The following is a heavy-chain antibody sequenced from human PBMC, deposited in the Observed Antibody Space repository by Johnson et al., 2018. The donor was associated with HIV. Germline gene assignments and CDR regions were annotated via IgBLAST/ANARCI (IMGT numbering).Heavy chain of an antibody. Sequence: VQLVESGGGVVQPGTSLRLSCAASGFTFSSYGIHWVRQAPGKGLEWVAFIWHDGRDVYYADSVKGRFTVSRDNVKNSLYLQMNSLRIEDTAVYYCARGSRYTYDNDDVYLLQAFDVWGQGTVVTVSS. D-gene: IGHD3-16*01. V-gene: IGHV3-33*01. J-gene: IGHJ3*01. CDR1: GFTFSSYG. CDR2: IWHDGRDV. CDR3: ARGSRYTYDNDDVYLLQAFDV.